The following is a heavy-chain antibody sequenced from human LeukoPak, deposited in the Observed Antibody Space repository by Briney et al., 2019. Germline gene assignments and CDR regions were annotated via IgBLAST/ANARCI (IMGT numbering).Heavy chain of an antibody. J-gene: IGHJ5*02. Sequence: SQTLSLTCAISGDSVSSNSVTWNWIRQSPSRGLEWLGRTYYRSTWYNDYAVSVRGRITVNADTSKNQFSLHLNSVTPEDTAVYYCARRLTQYDCFDPWGQGILVTVSS. CDR3: ARRLTQYDCFDP. CDR2: TYYRSTWYN. V-gene: IGHV6-1*01. D-gene: IGHD2-2*01. CDR1: GDSVSSNSVT.